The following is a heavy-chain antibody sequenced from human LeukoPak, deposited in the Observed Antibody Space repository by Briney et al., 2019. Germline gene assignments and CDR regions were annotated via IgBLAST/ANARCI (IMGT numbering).Heavy chain of an antibody. V-gene: IGHV4-59*01. D-gene: IGHD4-11*01. Sequence: SETLSLTCTVSGGSISSYYWSWTRQPPGKGLEWIGYIYYSGSTNYNPSLKSRVTISVDTSKNQFSLKLSPVTAADTAVYYRARGPPMTTVTTYYYYYMDVWGKGTTVTVSS. CDR1: GGSISSYY. J-gene: IGHJ6*03. CDR3: ARGPPMTTVTTYYYYYMDV. CDR2: IYYSGST.